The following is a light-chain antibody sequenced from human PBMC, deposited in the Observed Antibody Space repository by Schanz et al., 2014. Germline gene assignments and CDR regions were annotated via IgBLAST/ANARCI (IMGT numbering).Light chain of an antibody. V-gene: IGLV2-8*01. CDR2: EVS. J-gene: IGLJ2*01. Sequence: QSALTQPPSASGSPGQSVTISCTGTSSDVGGYNFVSWYQQHPGKAPKLMIYEVSKRPSGVPDRFSGSKSGTSASLAITGLQAEDEADYYCQSYDSSLTGSVFGGGTKLIVL. CDR3: QSYDSSLTGSV. CDR1: SSDVGGYNF.